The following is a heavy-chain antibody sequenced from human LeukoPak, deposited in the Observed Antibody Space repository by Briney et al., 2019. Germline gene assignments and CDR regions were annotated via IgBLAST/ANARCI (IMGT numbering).Heavy chain of an antibody. V-gene: IGHV1-2*02. D-gene: IGHD5-18*01. Sequence: ASVKVSCKASGYTFTGYYMHWVRQAPGQGLEWMGWINPSSGGTNYAQKFQGRVTMTRDTSISTAYMELSRLRSDDTAVYYCARGRGYSYGSIDYWGQGTLVTVSS. CDR3: ARGRGYSYGSIDY. J-gene: IGHJ4*02. CDR2: INPSSGGT. CDR1: GYTFTGYY.